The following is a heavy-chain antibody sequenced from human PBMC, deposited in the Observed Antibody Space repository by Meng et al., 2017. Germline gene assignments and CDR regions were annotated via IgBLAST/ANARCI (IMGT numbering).Heavy chain of an antibody. Sequence: GQLKAVGPGLVKPSGTRSLTAAVPGGAISSSNWWSWVRQPPGKGLEWIGEIYHSGSTNYNPSLKSRVTISVDKSKNQFSLKLSSVTAADTAVYYCARARLLWFGGAVWFDPWGQGTLVTVSS. J-gene: IGHJ5*02. CDR1: GGAISSSNW. CDR2: IYHSGST. CDR3: ARARLLWFGGAVWFDP. V-gene: IGHV4-4*02. D-gene: IGHD3-10*01.